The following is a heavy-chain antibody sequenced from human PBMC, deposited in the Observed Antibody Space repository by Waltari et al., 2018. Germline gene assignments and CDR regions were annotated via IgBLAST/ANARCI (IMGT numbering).Heavy chain of an antibody. CDR3: ARADSSGWYGFDY. J-gene: IGHJ4*02. V-gene: IGHV3-66*01. CDR2: IYAGGTT. CDR1: GVTSRANY. Sequence: EVQLVESVGALVQPGGSLRLPCAVSGVTSRANYVTWVRQVPGKGLEWLSVIYAGGTTFYADSVKDRFIVSRDNPKNTVYLQMNTLRPDDTAIYYCARADSSGWYGFDYWGQGTLVTVSS. D-gene: IGHD6-19*01.